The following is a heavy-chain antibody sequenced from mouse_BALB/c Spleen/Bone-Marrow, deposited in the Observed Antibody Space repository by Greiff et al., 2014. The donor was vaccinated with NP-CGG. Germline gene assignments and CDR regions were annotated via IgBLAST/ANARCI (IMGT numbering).Heavy chain of an antibody. V-gene: IGHV2-9*02. CDR3: ARYYYGFLDY. J-gene: IGHJ2*01. D-gene: IGHD1-2*01. Sequence: QVQLKDSEPGLVAPSQSLSITCTVSGFSLTSYGVHWVRQPPGKGLEWLGVIWAGGSTNYNSTLMSRLSISKDNSKSQVFLKMNSLQTDDTAMYYCARYYYGFLDYWGQGTTLTVSS. CDR1: GFSLTSYG. CDR2: IWAGGST.